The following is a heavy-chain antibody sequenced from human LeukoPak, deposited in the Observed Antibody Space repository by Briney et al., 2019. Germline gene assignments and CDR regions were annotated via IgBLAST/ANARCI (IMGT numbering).Heavy chain of an antibody. CDR2: IRTNSGGP. CDR3: ARGRITMVRGATAPGY. D-gene: IGHD3-10*01. V-gene: IGHV1-2*02. J-gene: IGHJ4*02. CDR1: GYTFTAYY. Sequence: SVKASCTASGYTFTAYYMNWVRRAPGHRLERMRWIRTNSGGPNSAQKFQGSVTMTRDTSISTAYMELSRLRSDDTAVYYCARGRITMVRGATAPGYWGQGTLVTVSS.